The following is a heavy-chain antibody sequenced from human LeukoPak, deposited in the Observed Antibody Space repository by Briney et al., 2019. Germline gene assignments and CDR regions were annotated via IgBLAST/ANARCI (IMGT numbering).Heavy chain of an antibody. CDR3: ARSSSGWYGYYFDY. V-gene: IGHV4-59*01. CDR2: IYYSGST. J-gene: IGHJ4*02. D-gene: IGHD6-19*01. CDR1: GGSISSYY. Sequence: SETLSLTCTVSGGSISSYYWSWIRQPLGKGLEWIGYIYYSGSTNYNPSLKSRVTISVDTSKNQFSLKPSSVTAADTAVYYCARSSSGWYGYYFDYWGQGTLVTVSS.